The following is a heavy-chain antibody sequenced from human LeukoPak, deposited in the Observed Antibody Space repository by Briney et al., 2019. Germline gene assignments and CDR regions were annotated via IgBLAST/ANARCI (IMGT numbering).Heavy chain of an antibody. J-gene: IGHJ4*02. Sequence: SETLSLTCTVSGGSISSYYWSSIRQPPGKGLEWVGYIYYSGSTNYNPSLKSRVTISVDTSKSQFSLKLGSVTAADTAVYYCAREGDGSGSYWDYWGQGTLVTVSS. V-gene: IGHV4-59*01. CDR1: GGSISSYY. CDR2: IYYSGST. CDR3: AREGDGSGSYWDY. D-gene: IGHD3-10*01.